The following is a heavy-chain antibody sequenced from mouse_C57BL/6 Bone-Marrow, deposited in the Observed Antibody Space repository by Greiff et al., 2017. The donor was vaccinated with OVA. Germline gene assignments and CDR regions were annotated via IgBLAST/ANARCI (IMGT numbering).Heavy chain of an antibody. CDR1: GYSITSGYY. Sequence: EVKLQESGPGLVKPSQSLSLTCSVTGYSITSGYYWNWIRQFPGNKLEWMGYISYDGSNNYNPSLKNRISITRDTSKNQFFLKLNSVTTEDTATYYCARDHYSNFLFDYWGQGTTLTVSS. D-gene: IGHD2-5*01. CDR3: ARDHYSNFLFDY. V-gene: IGHV3-6*01. J-gene: IGHJ2*01. CDR2: ISYDGSN.